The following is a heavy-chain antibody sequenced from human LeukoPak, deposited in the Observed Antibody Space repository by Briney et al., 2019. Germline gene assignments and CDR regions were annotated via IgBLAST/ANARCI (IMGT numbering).Heavy chain of an antibody. D-gene: IGHD3-22*01. CDR1: GGSFSGYY. CDR2: INHSGGT. Sequence: PSETLSLTCAVYGGSFSGYYWNWIRQPPGKGLEWIGEINHSGGTNYNPYLMSRVTISVDKSKNQFSLKLRSVTAADTAVYYCARYDDYDSSGYVGYYFDYWGQGTLVTVSS. J-gene: IGHJ4*02. CDR3: ARYDDYDSSGYVGYYFDY. V-gene: IGHV4-34*01.